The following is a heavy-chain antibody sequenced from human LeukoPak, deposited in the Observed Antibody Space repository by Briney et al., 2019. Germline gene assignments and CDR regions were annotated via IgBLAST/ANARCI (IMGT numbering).Heavy chain of an antibody. J-gene: IGHJ3*02. D-gene: IGHD2-15*01. CDR1: GYTFTTYY. CDR3: ARDSNGWAFDI. V-gene: IGHV1-46*01. Sequence: ASVKVSCKASGYTFTTYYIHWVRQAPGQGLEWMGIINTSSGSTSYTQRFQGRVTMTRDTSTSTVYMELSSLRSEDTAVYYCARDSNGWAFDIWGQGTMVTVSS. CDR2: INTSSGST.